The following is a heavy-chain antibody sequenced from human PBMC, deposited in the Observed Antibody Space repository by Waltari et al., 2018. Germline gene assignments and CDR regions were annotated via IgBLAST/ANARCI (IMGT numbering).Heavy chain of an antibody. D-gene: IGHD6-6*01. CDR1: GFPVSNNY. Sequence: EVQLVESGGGLIQPGGSLRLSWAASGFPVSNNYMSWVRQAPGKGLAWVSLIYSTGGTSYADSVKGRFTISRDNSKNTLYPQMNSLRVEDTAVYYCATRMVLAARNWGQGTLVTVSS. J-gene: IGHJ4*02. CDR2: IYSTGGT. CDR3: ATRMVLAARN. V-gene: IGHV3-53*01.